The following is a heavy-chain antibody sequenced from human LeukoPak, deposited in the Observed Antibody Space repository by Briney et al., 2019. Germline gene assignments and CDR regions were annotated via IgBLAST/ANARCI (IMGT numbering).Heavy chain of an antibody. D-gene: IGHD3-22*01. CDR3: ARGISYYDSSGYSPSFDY. Sequence: PSKTLSLTCTVSGGSISGYYWSWIRQAPGKGLEWIGYIYYSGSTHYNPSLKSRVTISVDTSKNHLSLKLRSVTAADTAVYYCARGISYYDSSGYSPSFDYWGQGTVVTVPS. CDR2: IYYSGST. J-gene: IGHJ4*02. CDR1: GGSISGYY. V-gene: IGHV4-59*01.